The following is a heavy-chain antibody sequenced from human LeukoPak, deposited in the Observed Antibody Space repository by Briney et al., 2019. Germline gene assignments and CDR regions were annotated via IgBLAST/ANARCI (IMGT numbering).Heavy chain of an antibody. CDR1: GGSFSGYY. CDR3: ARTDYSGSRGMDV. V-gene: IGHV4-34*01. CDR2: INHSGST. J-gene: IGHJ6*02. D-gene: IGHD4-11*01. Sequence: PSETLSLTCAVYGGSFSGYYWSWIRQPPGKGLEWIGEINHSGSTNYNPSLKSRVTISVDTSKNQFSLKLSSVTAADTAVYYCARTDYSGSRGMDVWGQGTTVTASS.